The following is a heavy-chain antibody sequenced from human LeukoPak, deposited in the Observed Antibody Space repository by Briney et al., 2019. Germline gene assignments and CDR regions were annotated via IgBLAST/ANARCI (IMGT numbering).Heavy chain of an antibody. D-gene: IGHD6-13*01. V-gene: IGHV3-7*01. Sequence: GGSLRLSCAVSGFTLSSYWMSWVRQAPGKGLEWVAHIKHDGSDKVYVDSVKGRFTISRDNAKNTLYLQMNSLRAEDTAMYYCARELVSGYWGQGTLVTVSS. J-gene: IGHJ4*02. CDR2: IKHDGSDK. CDR3: ARELVSGY. CDR1: GFTLSSYW.